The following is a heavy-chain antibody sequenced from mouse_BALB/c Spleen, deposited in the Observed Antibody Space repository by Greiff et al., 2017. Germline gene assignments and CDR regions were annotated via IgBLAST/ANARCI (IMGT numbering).Heavy chain of an antibody. J-gene: IGHJ4*01. CDR2: IWSDGST. Sequence: VQVVESGPDLVAPSQSLSITCTVSGFSLTSYGVHWVRQPPGKGLEWLVVIWSDGSTTYNSALKSRLSISKDNSKSQVFLKMNSLQTDDTAMYYCARQIYYGNSYYAMDYWGQGTSVTVSS. CDR3: ARQIYYGNSYYAMDY. V-gene: IGHV2-6-2*01. CDR1: GFSLTSYG. D-gene: IGHD2-1*01.